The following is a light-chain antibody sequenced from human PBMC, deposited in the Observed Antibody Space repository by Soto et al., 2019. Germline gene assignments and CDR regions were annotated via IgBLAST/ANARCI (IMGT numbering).Light chain of an antibody. V-gene: IGLV2-14*01. CDR3: TSSASSSTHVV. CDR1: SSDIGAYDY. CDR2: DVN. Sequence: QSALTQPASVSGSPGQSITLSCTGTSSDIGAYDYVSWYQRYPGKAPKLIIYDVNNRPSGVSNRFSGSKSGNTASLTISGLQAEDEADYYCTSSASSSTHVVFGGGTKLTVL. J-gene: IGLJ2*01.